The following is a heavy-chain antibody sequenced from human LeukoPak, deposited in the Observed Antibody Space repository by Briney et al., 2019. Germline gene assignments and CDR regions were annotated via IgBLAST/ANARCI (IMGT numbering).Heavy chain of an antibody. CDR3: ARARIVGWALDI. CDR2: ISGSGGST. Sequence: GGSLRLSCAASGFTFSSYGMSWVRQAPGKGLEWVSAISGSGGSTYYADSVKGRFTISRDNSTNTLFLQMNSLRAEDTAVYYCARARIVGWALDIWGQGTMVTVSS. CDR1: GFTFSSYG. J-gene: IGHJ3*02. V-gene: IGHV3-23*01. D-gene: IGHD2/OR15-2a*01.